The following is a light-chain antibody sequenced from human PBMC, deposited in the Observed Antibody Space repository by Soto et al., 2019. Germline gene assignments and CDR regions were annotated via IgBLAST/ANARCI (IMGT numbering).Light chain of an antibody. CDR3: QQYDTFPLT. V-gene: IGKV1-5*01. Sequence: DIQMTQSPSTLSASVGDRVTITCRASQRISTGLGWYQQKPGEAPKLLITDVSGLESGVSSRFSGSGSGAEFTLTISSLQPDDFATYYCQQYDTFPLTFGGGTKVEI. CDR1: QRISTG. CDR2: DVS. J-gene: IGKJ4*01.